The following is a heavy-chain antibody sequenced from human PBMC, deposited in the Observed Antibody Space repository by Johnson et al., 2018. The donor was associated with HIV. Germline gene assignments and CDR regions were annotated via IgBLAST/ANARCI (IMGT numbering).Heavy chain of an antibody. CDR1: GFTFSSYA. J-gene: IGHJ3*02. D-gene: IGHD3-10*01. CDR3: ASSYSESDAFDI. CDR2: ISGSGGST. V-gene: IGHV3-23*04. Sequence: MLLVESGGGLVQPGGSLRLSCAASGFTFSSYAMSWVRQAPGKGLEWVSAISGSGGSTYYADSVKGRFTISRDNSKNTLYLQMNSLRVEDTAVYYCASSYSESDAFDIWGQGTMVTVSS.